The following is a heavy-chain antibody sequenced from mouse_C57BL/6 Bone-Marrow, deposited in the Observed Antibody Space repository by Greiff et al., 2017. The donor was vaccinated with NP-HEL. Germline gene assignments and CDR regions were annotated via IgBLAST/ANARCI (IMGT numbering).Heavy chain of an antibody. CDR1: GFTFSDYG. D-gene: IGHD2-1*01. CDR3: ARSYYGNYWFAY. Sequence: EVQRVESGGGLVKPGGSLKLSCAASGFTFSDYGMHWVRQAPEKGLEWVAYISSGSSTIYYADTVKGRFTISRDNAKNTLFLQMTSLRSEDTAMYYCARSYYGNYWFAYWGQGTLVTVSA. CDR2: ISSGSSTI. V-gene: IGHV5-17*01. J-gene: IGHJ3*01.